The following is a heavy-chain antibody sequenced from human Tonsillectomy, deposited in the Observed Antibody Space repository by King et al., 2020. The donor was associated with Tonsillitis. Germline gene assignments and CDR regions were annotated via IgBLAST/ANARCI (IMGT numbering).Heavy chain of an antibody. CDR3: VKAPAAIRSYNWFDP. CDR2: LYYTGST. J-gene: IGHJ5*02. CDR1: GGSISRGSYY. V-gene: IGHV4-39*01. Sequence: QLQESGPGLVKPSETLSLTCTVSGGSISRGSYYWGWIRLPPGTGLEWIGRLYYTGSTYYNPSLKSRVTISVDTSKNQFSLPLSSVTAADTAVYYCVKAPAAIRSYNWFDPWGQGTLVTVSS. D-gene: IGHD2-2*01.